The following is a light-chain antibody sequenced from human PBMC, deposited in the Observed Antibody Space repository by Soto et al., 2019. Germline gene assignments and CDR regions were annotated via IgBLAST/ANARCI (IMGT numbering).Light chain of an antibody. CDR1: SSDVGAYKY. CDR2: GVS. V-gene: IGLV2-14*03. CDR3: ISFTGPTTLDV. J-gene: IGLJ1*01. Sequence: QSALTQPASVSGSPGQSVTISCTGTSSDVGAYKYVSWYQKHPGKAPKLMIYGVSNRPSGISNRFSGSKSGNTAFLTISGLQPEDEADYYCISFTGPTTLDVFGTGTKVTVL.